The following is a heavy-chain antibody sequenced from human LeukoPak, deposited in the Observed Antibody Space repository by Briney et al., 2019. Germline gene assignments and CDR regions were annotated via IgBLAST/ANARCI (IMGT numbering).Heavy chain of an antibody. V-gene: IGHV3-23*01. CDR3: AKGSSSSRPYYFDY. CDR1: GFTFSSYA. D-gene: IGHD6-6*01. J-gene: IGHJ4*01. CDR2: ITYSGGDT. Sequence: GGSLRLSCVASGFTFSSYAMSWVRQAPGKGLEWVSAITYSGGDTYHADSVKGRRTISRDNSKNTLYLQMNSLRPDDTALYYCAKGSSSSRPYYFDYWGHGILVTVSS.